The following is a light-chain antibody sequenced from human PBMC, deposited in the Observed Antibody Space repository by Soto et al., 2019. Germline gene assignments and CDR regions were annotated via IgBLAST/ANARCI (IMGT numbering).Light chain of an antibody. V-gene: IGKV1-16*01. CDR1: HDINTY. Sequence: DLQLTQSPPSLSASVGDRVTITCRASHDINTYLAWFQQRPGKAPKSLIYAASSLHSGVPSRFSGSGSGTDFTLTISSLQPEDVAGYYCLHYNTYPWSFGPGTQVDI. CDR2: AAS. CDR3: LHYNTYPWS. J-gene: IGKJ3*01.